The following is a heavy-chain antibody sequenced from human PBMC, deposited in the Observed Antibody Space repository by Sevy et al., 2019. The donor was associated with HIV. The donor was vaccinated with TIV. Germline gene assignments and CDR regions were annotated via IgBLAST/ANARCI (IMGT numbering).Heavy chain of an antibody. CDR3: AKGIGYSGYETDY. D-gene: IGHD5-12*01. CDR1: GFTFSSYA. Sequence: GGSLRLSCAASGFTFSSYAMSWVRHAPGKGLEWVSTISGSGISTYYADSVKGRFTISRDNSKNTLYLQMNNLRAEDTAVFYCAKGIGYSGYETDYWGQGTLVTVSS. V-gene: IGHV3-23*01. J-gene: IGHJ4*02. CDR2: ISGSGIST.